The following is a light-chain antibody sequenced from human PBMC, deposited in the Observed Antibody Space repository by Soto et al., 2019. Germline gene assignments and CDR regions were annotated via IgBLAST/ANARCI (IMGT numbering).Light chain of an antibody. Sequence: QLVLTQPPSVSGAPGQRVTISCTGSRSNIGAGYDVHWYQQLPGTAPKLLIYGNTNRPSGVPDRFSGSKSGTSASLAITGLQAEDEADYYCQSYDSSLSGSWVFGGGTKLTVL. J-gene: IGLJ3*02. CDR1: RSNIGAGYD. CDR3: QSYDSSLSGSWV. CDR2: GNT. V-gene: IGLV1-40*01.